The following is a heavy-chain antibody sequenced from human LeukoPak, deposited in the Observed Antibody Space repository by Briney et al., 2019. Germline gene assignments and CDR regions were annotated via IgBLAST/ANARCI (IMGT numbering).Heavy chain of an antibody. J-gene: IGHJ4*02. CDR3: ARHGDGYSFDY. Sequence: SETLSLTCAVSGGSISSYYWSWIRQPPGKGLEWMGYMSYSGSTNYNPSLRSRVTISVDTSKNQFSLKLSSVTAADTAVYYCARHGDGYSFDYWGQGTLVTVSS. D-gene: IGHD2-21*02. CDR1: GGSISSYY. CDR2: MSYSGST. V-gene: IGHV4-59*08.